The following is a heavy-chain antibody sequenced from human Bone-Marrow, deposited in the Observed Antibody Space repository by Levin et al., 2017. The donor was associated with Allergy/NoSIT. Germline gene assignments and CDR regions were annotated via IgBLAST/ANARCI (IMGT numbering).Heavy chain of an antibody. CDR2: MYSSGTA. D-gene: IGHD3-22*01. CDR1: GGSMRSFY. V-gene: IGHV4-59*01. CDR3: AREGGNYYDSGRYSF. Sequence: SQTLSLTCNVSGGSMRSFYWSWIRPAPGKGLEWIGCMYSSGTANYNPSLKSRVTMSVDTSNNQFSLKLTSVTAADTAVYYCAREGGNYYDSGRYSFWGQGTLVAVSS. J-gene: IGHJ4*02.